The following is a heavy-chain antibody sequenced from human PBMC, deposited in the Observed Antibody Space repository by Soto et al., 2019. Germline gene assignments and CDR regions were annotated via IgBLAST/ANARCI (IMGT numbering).Heavy chain of an antibody. D-gene: IGHD6-13*01. V-gene: IGHV2-5*02. J-gene: IGHJ4*02. CDR1: GVSLSTSGGG. Sequence: GAGPSLVNPTQTPTLTLTLSGVSLSTSGGGVGWIRQPPGKALEWLALIYWDDDKRYSPSLKTRLTITKDTSKNQVVLTMTNMDPVDTATYYCAHSLGSSSWWGCFDYWGQGTLVTVSS. CDR2: IYWDDDK. CDR3: AHSLGSSSWWGCFDY.